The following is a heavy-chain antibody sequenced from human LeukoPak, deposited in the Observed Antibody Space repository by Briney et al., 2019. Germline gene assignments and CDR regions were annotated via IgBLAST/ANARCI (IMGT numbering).Heavy chain of an antibody. CDR1: GYSISSGYY. CDR3: AREWGRDGYNKKALSY. Sequence: SETLSLTCTVSGYSISSGYYWGWIRPPPGKGLEWTGIIYHSGSTYYNPSLKSRVTISVDTSKNQFSLKLSSVTAADTAVYYCAREWGRDGYNKKALSYWGQGTLVTVSS. D-gene: IGHD5-24*01. CDR2: IYHSGST. V-gene: IGHV4-38-2*02. J-gene: IGHJ4*02.